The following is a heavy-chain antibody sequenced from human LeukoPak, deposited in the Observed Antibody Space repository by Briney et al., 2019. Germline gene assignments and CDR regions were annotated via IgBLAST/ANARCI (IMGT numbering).Heavy chain of an antibody. Sequence: SETLSLTCTVSGGSISSYYWSWIRQPPGKGLEWIGYIYYSGSTNYNPSLKSRVTISVDTSKNQFSLKLSSVTAADTAVYYCARDCSSTSCPGLRYFDLWGRGTLVTVSS. D-gene: IGHD2-2*01. J-gene: IGHJ2*01. CDR3: ARDCSSTSCPGLRYFDL. CDR2: IYYSGST. V-gene: IGHV4-59*01. CDR1: GGSISSYY.